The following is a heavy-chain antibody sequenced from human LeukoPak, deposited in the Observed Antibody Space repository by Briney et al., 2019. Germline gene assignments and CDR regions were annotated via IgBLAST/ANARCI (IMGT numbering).Heavy chain of an antibody. D-gene: IGHD6-13*01. V-gene: IGHV3-49*04. Sequence: PGRSLRLSCTASGFTFVDYAITWVRQAPGKGLEWLGLIRSRTYGGTTEFAASAKGRVSISRNDSSSIAYLQMSSLKTEDTAMYYCSNADTVAGVKYWFDSWGPGTLVTVSS. CDR2: IRSRTYGGTT. J-gene: IGHJ5*01. CDR1: GFTFVDYA. CDR3: SNADTVAGVKYWFDS.